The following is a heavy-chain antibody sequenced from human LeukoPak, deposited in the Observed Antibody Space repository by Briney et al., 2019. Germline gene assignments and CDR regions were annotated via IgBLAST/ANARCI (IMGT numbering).Heavy chain of an antibody. CDR2: ISSSSSTI. CDR3: ASRRIVGATDY. V-gene: IGHV3-48*04. D-gene: IGHD1-26*01. J-gene: IGHJ4*02. Sequence: GGSLRLSCAASGFTFSSYSMNWVRQAPGKGLEWVSYISSSSSTIYYADSVKGRFTISRDNAKNSLYLQMNSLRAEDTAVYYCASRRIVGATDYWGQGTLVTVSS. CDR1: GFTFSSYS.